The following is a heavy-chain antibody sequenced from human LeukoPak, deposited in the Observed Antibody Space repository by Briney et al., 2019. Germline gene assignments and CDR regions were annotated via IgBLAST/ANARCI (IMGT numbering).Heavy chain of an antibody. J-gene: IGHJ4*02. CDR2: IIPIFGTA. CDR1: GGTFSSYA. CDR3: ARNYYDRINYFDY. D-gene: IGHD3-22*01. Sequence: GASVKVSCKASGGTFSSYAISWVRQAPGQGLEWMGGIIPIFGTANYAQKFQGRVTITADESTSTAYMELSSLRSEDTVVYYCARNYYDRINYFDYWGQGTLVTVSS. V-gene: IGHV1-69*13.